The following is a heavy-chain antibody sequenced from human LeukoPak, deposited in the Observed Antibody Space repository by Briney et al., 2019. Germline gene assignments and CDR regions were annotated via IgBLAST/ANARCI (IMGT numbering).Heavy chain of an antibody. Sequence: SGGSLRLSCAASGFTFDTYSMNWVRQAPGKRLEWVSYISGDTSTKYYADSVKGRFTISRDVAKSSLYLQMNSLRAEDTAIYYCERTSTYGDYDYWGQGTLVTVSS. D-gene: IGHD4-17*01. J-gene: IGHJ4*02. CDR1: GFTFDTYS. V-gene: IGHV3-48*01. CDR3: ERTSTYGDYDY. CDR2: ISGDTSTK.